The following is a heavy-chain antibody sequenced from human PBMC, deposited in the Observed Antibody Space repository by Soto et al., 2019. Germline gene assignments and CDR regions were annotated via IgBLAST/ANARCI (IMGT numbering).Heavy chain of an antibody. CDR1: GGTFSSYA. Sequence: SVKVSCKASGGTFSSYAISWVRQAPGQGLEWVGGIIPIFGTANYAQKFQGRVTITADESTSTAYMELSSLRSEDTAVYYCARNPKEYYFDYWGQGTLVTVSS. CDR3: ARNPKEYYFDY. CDR2: IIPIFGTA. V-gene: IGHV1-69*13. J-gene: IGHJ4*02.